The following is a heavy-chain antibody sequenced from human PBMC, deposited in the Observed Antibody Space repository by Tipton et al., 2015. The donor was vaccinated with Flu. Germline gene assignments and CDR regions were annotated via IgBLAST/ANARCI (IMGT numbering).Heavy chain of an antibody. CDR1: GASISGGNYY. D-gene: IGHD4-11*01. J-gene: IGHJ5*02. CDR3: ARRDYSNYVSEPKNWFDP. V-gene: IGHV4-61*02. Sequence: TLSLTCNVSGASISGGNYYWSWIRQPAGKGLEWTGRVHSSGTAQYNPSLKSRVTISVDISKNQFSLKVNSVTAADTAVYYCARRDYSNYVSEPKNWFDPWGQGTLVTVPS. CDR2: VHSSGTA.